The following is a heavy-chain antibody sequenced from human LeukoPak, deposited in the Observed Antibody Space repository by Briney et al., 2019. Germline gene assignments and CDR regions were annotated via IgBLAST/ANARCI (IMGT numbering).Heavy chain of an antibody. CDR2: IYYSGST. J-gene: IGHJ4*02. V-gene: IGHV4-31*03. D-gene: IGHD5-18*01. Sequence: SQTLSLTCTVSGGSISSGGYYWSWIRQHPGKGLEWIGYIYYSGSTYYNPSLKTRFTISVDTPKNQFSLKLSSVTPADTPVYYCARGRHSRWIQIVSPAPFDYWGQGTLVTVSS. CDR3: ARGRHSRWIQIVSPAPFDY. CDR1: GGSISSGGYY.